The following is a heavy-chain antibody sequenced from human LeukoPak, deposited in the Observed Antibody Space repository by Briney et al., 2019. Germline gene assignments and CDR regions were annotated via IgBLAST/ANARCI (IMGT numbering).Heavy chain of an antibody. Sequence: ASVKVSCKASGYTFTDYYLHWARQAPGQGLEWMGGIIPIFGTANYAQKFQGRVTITADKSTSTAYMELSSLRSEDTAVYYCARARGDIYDAFDIWGQGTMVTVSS. D-gene: IGHD2-15*01. CDR3: ARARGDIYDAFDI. CDR2: IIPIFGTA. J-gene: IGHJ3*02. V-gene: IGHV1-69*06. CDR1: GYTFTDYY.